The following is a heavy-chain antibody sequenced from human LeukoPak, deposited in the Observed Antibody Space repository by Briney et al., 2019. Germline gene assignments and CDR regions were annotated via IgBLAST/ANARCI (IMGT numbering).Heavy chain of an antibody. Sequence: PGGSLRLSCVASGFTLRSYVMNWVRQTPGKGLEWVSSISGSGDSTFYADSVKGRFSISRDNSKNTLYLQVNGLRTEDTAVYYCAKGSSGWYWIDSWGQGTLVTVSS. CDR2: ISGSGDST. CDR1: GFTLRSYV. D-gene: IGHD6-19*01. J-gene: IGHJ5*01. CDR3: AKGSSGWYWIDS. V-gene: IGHV3-23*01.